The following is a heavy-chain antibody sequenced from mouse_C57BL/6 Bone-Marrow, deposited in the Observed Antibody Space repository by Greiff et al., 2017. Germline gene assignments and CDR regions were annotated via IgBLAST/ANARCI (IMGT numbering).Heavy chain of an antibody. D-gene: IGHD2-3*01. CDR3: AGWLLPSFDY. J-gene: IGHJ2*01. V-gene: IGHV1-26*01. CDR2: INPNNGGT. Sequence: EVQLQQSGPELVKPGASVKISCKASGYTFTDYYMNWVKQSHGKSLEWIGDINPNNGGTSYNQKFKGKATLTVDKSSSTAYMELRSLTSEDSAVYYCAGWLLPSFDYWGQGTTLTVSS. CDR1: GYTFTDYY.